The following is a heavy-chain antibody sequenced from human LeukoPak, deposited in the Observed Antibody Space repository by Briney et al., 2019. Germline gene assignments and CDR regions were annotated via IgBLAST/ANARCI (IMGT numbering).Heavy chain of an antibody. J-gene: IGHJ4*02. Sequence: GASVKVSCKAFGYTFTSNYMHWVRQAPGQGPERMGVISPSGGSTTYAQKFQGRVTLTRDTSTSTVYMELSSLRSEDTAVYYCARDREHGNSFDYWGQGTLVTVSS. CDR1: GYTFTSNY. CDR2: ISPSGGST. CDR3: ARDREHGNSFDY. D-gene: IGHD2-15*01. V-gene: IGHV1-46*01.